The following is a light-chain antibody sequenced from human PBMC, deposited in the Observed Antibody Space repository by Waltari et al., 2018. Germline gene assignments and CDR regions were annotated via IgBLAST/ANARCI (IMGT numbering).Light chain of an antibody. Sequence: DSQMTQSPSTLSASVGDRVTINCRASQSIRSWLNWYQQKPGKSPKLLLYKASSLESGVPARFSGSGSGTDFTLTISRVQPDDFATYYCKQYNSYWWTFGQGTKVEIK. CDR2: KAS. J-gene: IGKJ1*01. CDR3: KQYNSYWWT. V-gene: IGKV1-5*03. CDR1: QSIRSW.